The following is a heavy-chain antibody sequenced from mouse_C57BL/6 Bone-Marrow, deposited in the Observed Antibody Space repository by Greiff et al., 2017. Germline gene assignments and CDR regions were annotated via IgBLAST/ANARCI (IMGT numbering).Heavy chain of an antibody. D-gene: IGHD3-2*02. V-gene: IGHV1-55*01. J-gene: IGHJ4*01. CDR3: ARSGGTLYAMDY. CDR2: IYPGSGST. Sequence: QVQLQQPGAELVKPGASVKMSCKASGYTFTSYWITWVKQRPGQGLEWIGDIYPGSGSTNYNEKFKSKATLTVGTSSSTAYMQLSSLTSEDSAVYYCARSGGTLYAMDYWGQGTSVTVSS. CDR1: GYTFTSYW.